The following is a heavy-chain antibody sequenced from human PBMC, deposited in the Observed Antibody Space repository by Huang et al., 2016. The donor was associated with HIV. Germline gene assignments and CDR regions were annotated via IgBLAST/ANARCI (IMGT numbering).Heavy chain of an antibody. CDR3: ARDPGSRWQQLARNWLDP. CDR2: ISDDENHK. D-gene: IGHD6-13*01. CDR1: GFPFSSYA. J-gene: IGHJ5*02. Sequence: QVQLVESGGGVVQPGWSLRLSCAASGFPFSSYAMHWIRQAPGKGLEWVAIISDDENHKYHADSGKGRFTISRDNSKNTLYLHMNSLRIEDTAIYYCARDPGSRWQQLARNWLDPWGQGTLVTVSS. V-gene: IGHV3-30-3*01.